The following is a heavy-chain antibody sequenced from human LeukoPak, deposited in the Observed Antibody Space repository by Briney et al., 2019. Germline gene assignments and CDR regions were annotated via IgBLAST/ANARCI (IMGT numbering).Heavy chain of an antibody. CDR1: GGSISSYY. D-gene: IGHD3-10*01. CDR2: IYTSGST. CDR3: ARDRHGSGTYNYYGMDV. Sequence: SETLSLTCTVSGGSISSYYWSWIRQPAGKGLEWIGRIYTSGSTNYNPSLKSRVTMSVDTSKNQFSLKLSSVTAADTAVYYCARDRHGSGTYNYYGMDVWGQGTTVTVSS. J-gene: IGHJ6*02. V-gene: IGHV4-4*07.